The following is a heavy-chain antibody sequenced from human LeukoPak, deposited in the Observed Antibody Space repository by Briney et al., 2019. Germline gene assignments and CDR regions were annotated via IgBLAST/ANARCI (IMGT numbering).Heavy chain of an antibody. CDR1: GFTFSSYM. D-gene: IGHD1-26*01. V-gene: IGHV3-48*02. CDR3: ARDPTISGSYSDY. J-gene: IGHJ4*02. Sequence: GGSLRLSCAASGFTFSSYMMNWVRQAPGKGLEWVSYINSNSRTIYYADSVKGRFTVSRDNAKNSLYLQMNSLRDEDTAVYYCARDPTISGSYSDYWGQGTLVTVSS. CDR2: INSNSRTI.